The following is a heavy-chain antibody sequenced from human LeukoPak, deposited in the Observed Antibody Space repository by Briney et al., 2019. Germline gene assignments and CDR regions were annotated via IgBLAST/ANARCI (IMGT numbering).Heavy chain of an antibody. D-gene: IGHD3-16*02. CDR1: GFTFSNFG. CDR3: AKASVYVYYGMDV. Sequence: TGGSLRLSCAASGFTFSNFGTHWVRQAPGQGLEMVAVISYDGSNKYYADSVKGRFTISRDNSKNTLYLQMNSLRAEDTAVYYCAKASVYVYYGMDVWGQGTTVTVSS. CDR2: ISYDGSNK. J-gene: IGHJ6*02. V-gene: IGHV3-30*18.